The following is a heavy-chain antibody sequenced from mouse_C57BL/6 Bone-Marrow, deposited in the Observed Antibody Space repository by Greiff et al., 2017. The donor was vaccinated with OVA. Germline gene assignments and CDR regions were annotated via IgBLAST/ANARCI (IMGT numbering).Heavy chain of an antibody. V-gene: IGHV1-39*01. Sequence: EVKLMESGPELVKPGASVKISCKASGYSFTDYNMNWVKQSNGKSLEWIGVINPNYGTTSYNQKFKGKATLTVDQSSSTAYMQLNSLTSEDSAVYYCARSVYYGSSGTDAMDYWGQGTSVTVSS. CDR3: ARSVYYGSSGTDAMDY. D-gene: IGHD1-1*01. CDR2: INPNYGTT. J-gene: IGHJ4*01. CDR1: GYSFTDYN.